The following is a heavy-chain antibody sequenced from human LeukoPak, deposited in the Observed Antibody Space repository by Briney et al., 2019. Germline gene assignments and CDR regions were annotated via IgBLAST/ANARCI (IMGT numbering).Heavy chain of an antibody. V-gene: IGHV5-51*01. J-gene: IGHJ3*02. CDR3: ARHGVVPATDDAFDI. D-gene: IGHD2-2*01. Sequence: GESLKISCKLSGYSFTNYWIGWVRQMPGKGLEWMGIIFLGDSDTRYSPSFRGLVTFSADKSINTAYLHWSSLKASDTALYYCARHGVVPATDDAFDIWGQGTTVTVSS. CDR2: IFLGDSDT. CDR1: GYSFTNYW.